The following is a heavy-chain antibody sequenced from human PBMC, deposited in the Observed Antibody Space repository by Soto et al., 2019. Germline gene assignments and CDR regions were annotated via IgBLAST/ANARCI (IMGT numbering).Heavy chain of an antibody. D-gene: IGHD3-10*01. V-gene: IGHV1-3*01. CDR1: GYTFTSYA. J-gene: IGHJ4*02. CDR3: ARGEDTMVRGVIITPSFDY. Sequence: QVQLVQYGAEVKKPGASVKVSCKASGYTFTSYAMHWVRQAPGQRLEWIGWINAGNGNTKYSQKFQGRVTITRDTTASTAYMELSSLRSEDTAVYYCARGEDTMVRGVIITPSFDYWGQGTLVTVSS. CDR2: INAGNGNT.